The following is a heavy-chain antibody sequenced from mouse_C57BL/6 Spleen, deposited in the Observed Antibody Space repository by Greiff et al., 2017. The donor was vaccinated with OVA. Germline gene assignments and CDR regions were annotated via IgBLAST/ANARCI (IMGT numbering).Heavy chain of an antibody. CDR2: IDPENGDT. Sequence: EVHLVESGAELVRPGASVKLSCTASGFNIKDDYMHWVKQRPEQGLEWIGWIDPENGDTEYASKFQGKATITADTSSNTAYLQLSSLTSEDTAVYYCTGGSSAYWGQGTLVTVSA. V-gene: IGHV14-4*01. D-gene: IGHD1-1*01. CDR3: TGGSSAY. J-gene: IGHJ3*01. CDR1: GFNIKDDY.